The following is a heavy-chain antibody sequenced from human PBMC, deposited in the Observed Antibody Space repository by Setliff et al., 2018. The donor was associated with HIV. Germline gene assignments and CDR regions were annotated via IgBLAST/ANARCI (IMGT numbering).Heavy chain of an antibody. CDR1: GGSFTDIGGSFTDYY. Sequence: SETLSLTCAVFGGSFTDIGGSFTDYYWSWIRQSPGKGLEWIGEINHSGSTHYNPPLKSRATISVDTSKNQFSLRLNSVTAADTAVYYCARGATLLPGYSDRWEYFYMDVWGKGTTVTVSS. CDR3: ARGATLLPGYSDRWEYFYMDV. D-gene: IGHD5-12*01. CDR2: INHSGST. J-gene: IGHJ6*03. V-gene: IGHV4-34*01.